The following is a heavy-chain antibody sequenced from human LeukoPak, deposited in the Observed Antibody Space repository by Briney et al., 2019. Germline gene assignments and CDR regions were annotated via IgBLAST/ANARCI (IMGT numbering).Heavy chain of an antibody. Sequence: SSETLSLTCTVSGGSISSSSYYWGWIRQPPGKGLEWIGSIYYSGSTNYNPSLKSRVTISVDTSKNQFSLKLSSVTAADTAVYYCVRDSSGWYRWFDPWGQGTLVTVSS. CDR2: IYYSGST. CDR1: GGSISSSSYY. CDR3: VRDSSGWYRWFDP. D-gene: IGHD6-19*01. V-gene: IGHV4-39*07. J-gene: IGHJ5*02.